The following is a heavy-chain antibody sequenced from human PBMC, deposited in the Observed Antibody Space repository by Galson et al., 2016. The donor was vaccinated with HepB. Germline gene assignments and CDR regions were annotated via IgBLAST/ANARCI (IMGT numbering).Heavy chain of an antibody. Sequence: SVKVSCKASGYTFTSHGISWVRQAPGQGLEWMGWISAYNGKTKHAQKFQGRVTMTTDTSTSTAYLELMSLGSDDTAVYYCARGQHLVVITATLDYWGQGTLVTASS. J-gene: IGHJ4*02. CDR3: ARGQHLVVITATLDY. D-gene: IGHD2-21*02. V-gene: IGHV1-18*01. CDR2: ISAYNGKT. CDR1: GYTFTSHG.